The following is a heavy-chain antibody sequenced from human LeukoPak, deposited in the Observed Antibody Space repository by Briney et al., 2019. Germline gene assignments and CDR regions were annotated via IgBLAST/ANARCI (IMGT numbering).Heavy chain of an antibody. CDR2: IRSKAYGGTT. V-gene: IGHV3-49*02. D-gene: IGHD1-26*01. J-gene: IGHJ6*03. CDR3: TRDSAVLGELLWGYYYYYYMDV. Sequence: GGSLRLSCEASGFIFRSYWMNWVRQAPGKGLEWVGFIRSKAYGGTTEYAASVKGRFTISRDDSKSIAYLQMNSLKTEDTAVYYCTRDSAVLGELLWGYYYYYYMDVWGKGTTVTISS. CDR1: GFIFRSYW.